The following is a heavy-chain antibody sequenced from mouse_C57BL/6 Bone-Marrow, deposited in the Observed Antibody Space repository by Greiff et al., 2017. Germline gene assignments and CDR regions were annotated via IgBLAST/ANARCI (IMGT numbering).Heavy chain of an antibody. V-gene: IGHV5S21*01. CDR1: GFTFSSYA. CDR2: ISSGGDYI. J-gene: IGHJ2*01. Sequence: EVKVMESGEGLVKPGGSLKLSCAASGFTFSSYAMSWVRQTPEKRLEWVAYISSGGDYIYYAYTVKGRFTISRDNARNTLYLQMRSLKSEDTAMYYCTRRTTSRLYFDYWGQGTTLTVSS. CDR3: TRRTTSRLYFDY. D-gene: IGHD2-12*01.